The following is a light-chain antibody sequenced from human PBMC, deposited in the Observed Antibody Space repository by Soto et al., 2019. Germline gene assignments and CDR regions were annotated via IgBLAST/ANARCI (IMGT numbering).Light chain of an antibody. CDR1: SSDVGGYNY. CDR2: GVS. V-gene: IGLV2-8*01. J-gene: IGLJ1*01. Sequence: QSALTQPPSASGSPGQSVTISCTGTSSDVGGYNYVSWYQHHPGKAPKLTIYGVSKRPSGVPDRFSGSKSGNTASLTVSGLQAEDEADYYCSSYAGSGSNYVFGTGTKVTVL. CDR3: SSYAGSGSNYV.